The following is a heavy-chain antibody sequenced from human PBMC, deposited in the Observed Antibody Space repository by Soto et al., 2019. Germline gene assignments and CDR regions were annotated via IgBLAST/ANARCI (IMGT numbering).Heavy chain of an antibody. V-gene: IGHV3-21*06. J-gene: IGHJ4*02. Sequence: GGSLRLSCAASGFTFTWYSMNWVRQSPGKGLEWVSSISSTTNYIYYGDSMKGRFTISRDNAKNSLYLEMNSLRAEDTAVYYCARESEDLTSNFDYWGQGTLVTVSS. CDR3: ARESEDLTSNFDY. CDR2: ISSTTNYI. CDR1: GFTFTWYS.